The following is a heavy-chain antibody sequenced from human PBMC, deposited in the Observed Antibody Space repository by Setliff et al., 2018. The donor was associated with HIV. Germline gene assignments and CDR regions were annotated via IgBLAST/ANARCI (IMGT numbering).Heavy chain of an antibody. Sequence: SVKVSCKSSGDTFSTYVFTWVRQAPGQGLEWMGGVTPILHTTNYAQKFQGRVTITRDTSASTAYMELSSLRSEDTAVYYCARVWFGETIFDYWGQGTLVTVSS. D-gene: IGHD3-10*01. V-gene: IGHV1-69*10. CDR1: GDTFSTYV. CDR2: VTPILHTT. J-gene: IGHJ4*02. CDR3: ARVWFGETIFDY.